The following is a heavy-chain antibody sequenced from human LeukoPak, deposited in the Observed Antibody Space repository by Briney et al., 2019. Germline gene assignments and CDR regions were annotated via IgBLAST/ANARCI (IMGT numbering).Heavy chain of an antibody. CDR1: GYTLTELS. CDR2: FDPEDGET. Sequence: ASVKVSCKVSGYTLTELSMHWVRQAPGKGLEWMGGFDPEDGETIYAQKFQGRVTMTEDTSTDTAYMELSSLRSDDTAVYYCATVGIAAANYYFDYWGQGTLVTVSS. J-gene: IGHJ4*02. D-gene: IGHD6-13*01. V-gene: IGHV1-24*01. CDR3: ATVGIAAANYYFDY.